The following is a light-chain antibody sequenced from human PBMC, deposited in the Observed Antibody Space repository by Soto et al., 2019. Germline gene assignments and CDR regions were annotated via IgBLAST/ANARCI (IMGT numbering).Light chain of an antibody. CDR1: SSDVGSYNL. CDR2: EGS. CDR3: CLYAGSSTFV. Sequence: LTQPASVSGSPGQSITISCTGTSSDVGSYNLVSWYQQHPGKAPKLMIYEGSKRPSGVSNRFSGSKSGNTASLTISGLQAEDEADYYCCLYAGSSTFVFGTGTKVTVL. J-gene: IGLJ1*01. V-gene: IGLV2-23*03.